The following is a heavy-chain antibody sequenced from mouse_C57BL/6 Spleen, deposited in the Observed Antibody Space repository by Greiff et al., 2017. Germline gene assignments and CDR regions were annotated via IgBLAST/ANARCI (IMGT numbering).Heavy chain of an antibody. CDR2: IYPGGGYT. CDR3: ARSGLRFFDY. D-gene: IGHD1-1*01. Sequence: QVHVKQSGAELVRPGTSVKMSCKASGYTFTNYWIGWAKQRPGHGLEWIGDIYPGGGYTNYNEKFKGKATLTADKSSSTAYMQFSSLTSEDSAIYYCARSGLRFFDYWGQGTTLTVSS. V-gene: IGHV1-63*01. J-gene: IGHJ2*01. CDR1: GYTFTNYW.